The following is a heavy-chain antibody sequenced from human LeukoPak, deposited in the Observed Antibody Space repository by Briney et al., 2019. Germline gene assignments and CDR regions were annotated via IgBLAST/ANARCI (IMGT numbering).Heavy chain of an antibody. V-gene: IGHV3-74*01. J-gene: IGHJ4*02. CDR1: GFSFSSFW. CDR2: INSDGRTT. CDR3: ARGGYGAHMG. Sequence: PGGSLGLSCAASGFSFSSFWMHWVRQVPGKGLLWVSGINSDGRTTGYADSVKGRFTISRDNAKNTVDLQMNSLRAEDTAVYYCARGGYGAHMGWGQGTLVTVSS. D-gene: IGHD4-17*01.